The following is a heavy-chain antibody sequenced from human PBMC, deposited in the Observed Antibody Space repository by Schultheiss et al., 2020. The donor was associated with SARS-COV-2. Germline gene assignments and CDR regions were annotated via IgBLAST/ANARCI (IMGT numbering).Heavy chain of an antibody. V-gene: IGHV3-74*01. D-gene: IGHD6-19*01. CDR1: GFTFSSYW. CDR2: INSDGSST. Sequence: GESLKISCAASGFTFSSYWMHWVRQAPGKGLVWVSRINSDGSSTSYADSVKGRFTISRDNAKNTLYLQMNSLRAEDTAVYYCASAPGIAVAGTDSRDYWGQGTLVTVSS. CDR3: ASAPGIAVAGTDSRDY. J-gene: IGHJ4*02.